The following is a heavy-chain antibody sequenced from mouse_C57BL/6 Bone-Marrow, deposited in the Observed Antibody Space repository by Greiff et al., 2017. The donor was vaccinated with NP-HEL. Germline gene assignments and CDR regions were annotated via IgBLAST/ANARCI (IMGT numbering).Heavy chain of an antibody. CDR3: ARDPNDGYYRYFDV. CDR1: GFTFSSYA. D-gene: IGHD2-3*01. V-gene: IGHV5-4*01. CDR2: ISDGGSYT. Sequence: EVKLMESGGGLVKPGGSLKLSCAASGFTFSSYAMSWVRQTPEKRLEWVATISDGGSYTYYPDNVKGRFTISRDNAKNNLYLQMSHLKSEDTAMYYCARDPNDGYYRYFDVWGTGTTVTVSS. J-gene: IGHJ1*03.